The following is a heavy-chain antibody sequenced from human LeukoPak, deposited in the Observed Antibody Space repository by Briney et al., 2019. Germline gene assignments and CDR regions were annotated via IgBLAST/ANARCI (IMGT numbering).Heavy chain of an antibody. CDR1: GYTFTIYD. Sequence: ASVKVSCKASGYTFTIYDINWVRQATGQGLEWMGWMNPNSGNTGYAQKFQGRVTMTRNTSISTAYMELSSLRSEDTPVYYCARGRGRQQWLVGYWGQGTLVTVSS. CDR3: ARGRGRQQWLVGY. CDR2: MNPNSGNT. V-gene: IGHV1-8*01. J-gene: IGHJ4*02. D-gene: IGHD6-19*01.